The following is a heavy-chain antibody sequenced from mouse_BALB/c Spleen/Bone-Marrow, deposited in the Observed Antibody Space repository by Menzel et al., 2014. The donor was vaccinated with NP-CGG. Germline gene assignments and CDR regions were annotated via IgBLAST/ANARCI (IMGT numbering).Heavy chain of an antibody. V-gene: IGHV1-20*02. D-gene: IGHD2-4*01. CDR3: ARSGDYDRFAY. CDR2: INPYNGDT. CDR1: GYSFTGYF. Sequence: EVKLVESGPELVKPGASVKISCKASGYSFTGYFMNWVMQSHGKSLEWIGRINPYNGDTFYNQKFKGKATLTVDKSSSTAHMELRSLASEDSAVYYCARSGDYDRFAYWGQGTLVTVSA. J-gene: IGHJ3*01.